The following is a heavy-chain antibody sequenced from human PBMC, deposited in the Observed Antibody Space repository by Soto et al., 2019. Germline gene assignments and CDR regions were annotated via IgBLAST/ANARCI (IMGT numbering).Heavy chain of an antibody. Sequence: PSETLSLTCAVSGYSISSGYYWGWIRQPPGKGLEWIGSIYHSGSTYYNPSLKSRVTISVDTSKNQFSLKLSSVTAADTAVYYCARETSIAVAGYANPYNWFDPWGQGTLVTVSS. CDR3: ARETSIAVAGYANPYNWFDP. V-gene: IGHV4-38-2*02. D-gene: IGHD6-19*01. J-gene: IGHJ5*02. CDR1: GYSISSGYY. CDR2: IYHSGST.